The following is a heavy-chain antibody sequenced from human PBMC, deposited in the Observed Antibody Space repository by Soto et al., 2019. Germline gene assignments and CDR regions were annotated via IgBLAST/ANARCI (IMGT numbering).Heavy chain of an antibody. CDR1: GGTFSSYA. J-gene: IGHJ3*02. CDR2: IIPIFGTA. V-gene: IGHV1-69*13. D-gene: IGHD3-22*01. Sequence: SVKVSCKASGGTFSSYAISWVRQAPGQELEWMGGIIPIFGTANYAQKLQGRVTITADESTSTAYMELSSLRSEDTAVYYCARVGYDSSGYYPPDVAFDIWGQGTMVTVSS. CDR3: ARVGYDSSGYYPPDVAFDI.